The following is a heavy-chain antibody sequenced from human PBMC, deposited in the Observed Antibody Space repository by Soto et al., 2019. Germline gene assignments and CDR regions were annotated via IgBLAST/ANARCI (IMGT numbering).Heavy chain of an antibody. Sequence: EVQLLESGGGLVQPGGSLRLSCAASGFTFSNYAMSWVRQAPWTGLEWVSSISGSGGSTYYADSVKGRFTVSRDNSKNTVYLQMNSLRIEDTAVYYCAKEATSSAIQLDYWGQGTLVTVSS. CDR2: ISGSGGST. J-gene: IGHJ4*02. CDR3: AKEATSSAIQLDY. CDR1: GFTFSNYA. V-gene: IGHV3-23*01. D-gene: IGHD2-2*01.